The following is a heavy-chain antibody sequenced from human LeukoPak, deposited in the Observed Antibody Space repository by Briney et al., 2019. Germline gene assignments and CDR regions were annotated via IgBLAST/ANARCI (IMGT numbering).Heavy chain of an antibody. J-gene: IGHJ6*03. CDR3: ARCLGTAAGGYYYYYMDV. V-gene: IGHV4-59*12. CDR2: IYYSGST. D-gene: IGHD5/OR15-5a*01. CDR1: GDSISSYY. Sequence: SETLSLTCTVSGDSISSYYWSWIRQPPGKGLEWIGYIYYSGSTNYNPSLKSRVTISLDTSKSQFSLRLSSVTAADTAVYYCARCLGTAAGGYYYYYMDVWGKGTTVTVSS.